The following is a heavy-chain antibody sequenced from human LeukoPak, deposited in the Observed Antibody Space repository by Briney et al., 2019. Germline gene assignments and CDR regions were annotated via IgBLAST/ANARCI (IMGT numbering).Heavy chain of an antibody. Sequence: PSETLSLTCTVSGGSVGSGSYYWSWIRQSPGKGLEWIGYILYSDITNYNPSLKSRVTMSVDTSKNQFSLRLTSVTAADTAVYYCAAMAVNWFDPWGQGTLVIVSS. J-gene: IGHJ5*02. CDR3: AAMAVNWFDP. V-gene: IGHV4-61*01. D-gene: IGHD5-18*01. CDR1: GGSVGSGSYY. CDR2: ILYSDIT.